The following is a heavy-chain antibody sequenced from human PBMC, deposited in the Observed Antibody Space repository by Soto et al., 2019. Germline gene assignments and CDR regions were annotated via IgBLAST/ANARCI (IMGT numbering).Heavy chain of an antibody. J-gene: IGHJ4*02. D-gene: IGHD2-15*01. V-gene: IGHV1-69*06. CDR3: ARDWVDGSGGSCDSGGFDY. CDR1: GGTFSSYA. Sequence: QVQLVQSGAEVKKPGSSVKVSCKASGGTFSSYAISWVRQAPGQGLEWMGGIIPIFGTANYAQKFQGRVTITADKSTSTAYMELSSLRSEDTAVYYCARDWVDGSGGSCDSGGFDYWGQGTLVTVSS. CDR2: IIPIFGTA.